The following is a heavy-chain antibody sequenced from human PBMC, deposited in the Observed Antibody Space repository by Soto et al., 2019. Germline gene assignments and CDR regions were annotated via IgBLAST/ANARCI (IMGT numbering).Heavy chain of an antibody. CDR3: ARKVVGSTSRPDYWYFDL. D-gene: IGHD2-21*01. Sequence: EVQLLESGGDSVQPGGSVRLSCAGSGFTFINYAMNWVRQAPGKGLEWVSTISGGGDATFFADSVRGRFTFSRDNSKNTVTLQINSLGVDDTAVYYCARKVVGSTSRPDYWYFDLWGRGTLVTVSS. V-gene: IGHV3-23*01. CDR2: ISGGGDAT. J-gene: IGHJ2*01. CDR1: GFTFINYA.